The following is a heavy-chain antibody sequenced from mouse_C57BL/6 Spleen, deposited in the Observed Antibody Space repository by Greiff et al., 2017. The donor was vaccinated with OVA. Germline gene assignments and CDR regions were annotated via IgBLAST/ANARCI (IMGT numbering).Heavy chain of an antibody. Sequence: QVQLQQSGPELVKPGASVKISCKASGYAFSSSWMNWVKQRPGKGLEWIGRIYPGDGDTNYNGKFKGKATLTADKSSSTAYMQLSSLTSEYSAVYFCAREGDYDNAMDYWGQGTSVTVSS. CDR3: AREGDYDNAMDY. V-gene: IGHV1-82*01. CDR1: GYAFSSSW. J-gene: IGHJ4*01. CDR2: IYPGDGDT. D-gene: IGHD2-4*01.